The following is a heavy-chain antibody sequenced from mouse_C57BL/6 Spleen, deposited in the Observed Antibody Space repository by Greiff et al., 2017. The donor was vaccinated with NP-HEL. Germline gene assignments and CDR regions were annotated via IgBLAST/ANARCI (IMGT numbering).Heavy chain of an antibody. D-gene: IGHD2-3*01. CDR3: ARIYDGYSYFDY. CDR1: GYTFTSYW. V-gene: IGHV1-69*01. J-gene: IGHJ2*01. Sequence: QVQLKQPGAELVMPGASVKLSCKASGYTFTSYWMHWVKQRPGQGLEWIGEIDPSDSYTNYNQKFKGKSTLTVDKSSSTAYMQLSSLTSEDSAVYYCARIYDGYSYFDYWGQGTTLTVSS. CDR2: IDPSDSYT.